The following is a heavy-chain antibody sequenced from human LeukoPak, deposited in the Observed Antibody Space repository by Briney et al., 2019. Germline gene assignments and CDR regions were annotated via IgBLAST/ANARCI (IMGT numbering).Heavy chain of an antibody. V-gene: IGHV3-66*02. J-gene: IGHJ6*02. CDR2: IYSGGST. CDR1: GFTVSSNY. Sequence: GGSLRLYCAASGFTVSSNYMSWVRQAPGKGLEWVSVIYSGGSTYYADSVKGRFTISRDNSKNTLYLQMNSLRAEDTAVYYCAALYGDPDDYYYYGMDVWGQGTTVTVSS. D-gene: IGHD4-17*01. CDR3: AALYGDPDDYYYYGMDV.